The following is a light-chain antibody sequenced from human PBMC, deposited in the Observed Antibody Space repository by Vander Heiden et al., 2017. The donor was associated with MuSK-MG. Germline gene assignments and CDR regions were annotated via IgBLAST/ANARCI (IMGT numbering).Light chain of an antibody. CDR2: GKN. V-gene: IGLV3-19*01. CDR3: NSRDSSGNPLV. CDR1: SLRSYY. J-gene: IGLJ2*01. Sequence: VRITCQGDSLRSYYASWYQQKPGQAPVLVIYGKNNRPSGIPDRFSGSSSGNTASLTITGAQAEDEADYYCNSRDSSGNPLVFGGGTKLTVL.